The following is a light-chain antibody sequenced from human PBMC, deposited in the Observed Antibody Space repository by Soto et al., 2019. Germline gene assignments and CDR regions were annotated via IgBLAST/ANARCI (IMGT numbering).Light chain of an antibody. CDR2: DAS. CDR1: QSASTY. CDR3: QQRSNWPRT. J-gene: IGKJ1*01. Sequence: EFVLTQSPATLSLSPGERATLSCRASQSASTYLAWFQQLPGQAPRLLIYDASNRATGIPARFSGSGSGTDFTLTISSLEPEDFAVYYCQQRSNWPRTFGQGTKVDIK. V-gene: IGKV3-11*01.